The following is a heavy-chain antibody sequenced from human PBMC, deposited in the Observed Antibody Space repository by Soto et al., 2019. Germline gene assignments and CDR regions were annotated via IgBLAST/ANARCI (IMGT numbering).Heavy chain of an antibody. V-gene: IGHV1-58*02. CDR3: AAEGIAAAGAPGLFDY. Sequence: QMQLVQSGPEVKKPGTSVKVSCKASGFTFTSSAMQWVRQARGQRLEWIGCIVVGSGNTNYAQKFQERVTITRDMSPSTAYMELSSLRSEDTAVYYCAAEGIAAAGAPGLFDYWGQGTLVTVSS. CDR1: GFTFTSSA. J-gene: IGHJ4*02. CDR2: IVVGSGNT. D-gene: IGHD6-13*01.